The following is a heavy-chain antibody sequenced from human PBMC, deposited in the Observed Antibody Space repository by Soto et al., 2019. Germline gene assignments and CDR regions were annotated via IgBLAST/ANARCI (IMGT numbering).Heavy chain of an antibody. CDR1: GYTFTSYY. D-gene: IGHD2-21*02. V-gene: IGHV1-46*01. CDR2: INPSGGST. Sequence: ASVKVSCKASGYTFTSYYMHWVRQAPGQGLEWMGIINPSGGSTSYAQKFQGRVTMTRDTSTSTVYMELSSLRSEDTAVYYCARAVVTAIEAHPFDYWGQGTLVTVSS. J-gene: IGHJ4*02. CDR3: ARAVVTAIEAHPFDY.